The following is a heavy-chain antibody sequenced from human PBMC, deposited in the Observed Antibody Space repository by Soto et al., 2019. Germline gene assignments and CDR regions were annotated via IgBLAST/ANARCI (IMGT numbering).Heavy chain of an antibody. Sequence: SETLSLTCAVYGGSFSGYYWSWIRQPPGKGLEWIGEINHSGSTNYNPSLKSRVTISVDTSKNQFSLKLSSVTAADTAVYYCARGALVRDSSSSQNKWFDPWGPGTVVTVSS. CDR3: ARGALVRDSSSSQNKWFDP. CDR1: GGSFSGYY. D-gene: IGHD6-6*01. V-gene: IGHV4-34*01. J-gene: IGHJ5*02. CDR2: INHSGST.